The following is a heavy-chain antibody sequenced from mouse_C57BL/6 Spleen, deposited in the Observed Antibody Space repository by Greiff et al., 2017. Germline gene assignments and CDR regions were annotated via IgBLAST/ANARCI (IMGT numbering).Heavy chain of an antibody. J-gene: IGHJ1*03. CDR2: INPNNGGT. V-gene: IGHV1-26*01. CDR3: ASQTDYYGSSYGYFDV. CDR1: GYTFTDYY. Sequence: VQLQQSGPELVKPGASVKISCKASGYTFTDYYMNWVKQSHGKSLEWIGDINPNNGGTSYNQKFKGKATLTVDKSSSTAYMELRSLTSEDSAVYYCASQTDYYGSSYGYFDVWGTGTTVTVSS. D-gene: IGHD1-1*01.